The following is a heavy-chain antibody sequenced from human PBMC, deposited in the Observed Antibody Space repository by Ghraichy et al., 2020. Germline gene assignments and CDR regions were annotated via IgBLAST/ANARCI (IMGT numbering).Heavy chain of an antibody. Sequence: ASVKVSCKASGYTFTNYSIHWVRQAPGQRLEWMGWINAGNGDTKYSQKFQGRVTITRDTSASTVYMELSSLRSEDTAVYFCARDLWIGQDFFQHWGQGTLVTVSS. CDR1: GYTFTNYS. CDR2: INAGNGDT. V-gene: IGHV1-3*01. J-gene: IGHJ1*01. D-gene: IGHD5-12*01. CDR3: ARDLWIGQDFFQH.